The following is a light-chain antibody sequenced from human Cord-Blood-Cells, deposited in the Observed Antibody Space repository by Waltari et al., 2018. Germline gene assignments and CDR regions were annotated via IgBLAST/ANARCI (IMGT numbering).Light chain of an antibody. CDR3: LSADSSGTWV. Sequence: SYELTQPPSVSVSLGQMARITCSGEALPKKYAYWYQQKPGQFPVLVIYRDRERPSGIPEGFSGSSSGTIVTLTISGVQAEDEADYYCLSADSSGTWVFGGGTKLTVL. CDR1: ALPKKY. CDR2: RDR. V-gene: IGLV3-16*01. J-gene: IGLJ3*02.